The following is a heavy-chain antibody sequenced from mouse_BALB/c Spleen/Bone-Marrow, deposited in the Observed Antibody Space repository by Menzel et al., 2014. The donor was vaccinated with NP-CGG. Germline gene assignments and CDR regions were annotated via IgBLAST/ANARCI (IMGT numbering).Heavy chain of an antibody. CDR1: GISITTGNYR. J-gene: IGHJ2*01. V-gene: IGHV3-5*02. Sequence: EVQLQQSGPGLVKPSQTVSLTCTVTGISITTGNYRWSWIRQFPGNKLEWIGYIYYSGTITYNPSLTSRTTITRDTSKNQFFLEMNSLTAEDTATYYCARELYFFDYWGQGTTLTVSS. CDR3: ARELYFFDY. CDR2: IYYSGTI.